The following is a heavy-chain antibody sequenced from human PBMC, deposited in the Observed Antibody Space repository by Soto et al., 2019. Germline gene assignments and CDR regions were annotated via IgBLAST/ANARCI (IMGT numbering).Heavy chain of an antibody. Sequence: ASVKVSCKASGYTFTGYYMHWVRQAPGQGLEWMGWINPNSGGTNYAQKFQGWVTMTRDTSISTAYMELSRLRSDDTAVYYCARSMYYYDSSGYYGDAFDIWGQGTMVT. D-gene: IGHD3-22*01. CDR2: INPNSGGT. J-gene: IGHJ3*02. CDR1: GYTFTGYY. CDR3: ARSMYYYDSSGYYGDAFDI. V-gene: IGHV1-2*04.